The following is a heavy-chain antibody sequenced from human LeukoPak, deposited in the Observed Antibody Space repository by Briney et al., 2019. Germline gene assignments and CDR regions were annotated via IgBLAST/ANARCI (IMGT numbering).Heavy chain of an antibody. CDR3: TTGPMLVYYDSSDYNYVDY. CDR1: GFTFTNAW. D-gene: IGHD3-22*01. Sequence: PGGSLRLSCAASGFTFTNAWMTWVRQGPGKGLEWVGRIKSKSDGETTDYAAPVKGRFTISRDDLKNTLYLQMNSLKTEDTAVYYCTTGPMLVYYDSSDYNYVDYWGQGTRVTVSP. V-gene: IGHV3-15*01. CDR2: IKSKSDGETT. J-gene: IGHJ4*02.